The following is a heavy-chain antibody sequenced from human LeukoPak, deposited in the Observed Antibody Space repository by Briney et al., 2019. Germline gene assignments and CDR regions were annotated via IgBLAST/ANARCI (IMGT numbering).Heavy chain of an antibody. D-gene: IGHD4-17*01. CDR2: IYTSGST. Sequence: PSEALSLTCTVSGGSISSYYWSWIRQPAGKGLVWIGRIYTSGSTNYNPSLKSRVTMSVDASKNQFSLKLSSVTAADTAVYYCARGGGYGDYGYVYYWGQGTLVTVSS. J-gene: IGHJ4*02. V-gene: IGHV4-4*07. CDR3: ARGGGYGDYGYVYY. CDR1: GGSISSYY.